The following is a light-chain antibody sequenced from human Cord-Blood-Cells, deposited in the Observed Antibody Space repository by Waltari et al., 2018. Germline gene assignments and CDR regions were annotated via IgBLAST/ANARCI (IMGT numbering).Light chain of an antibody. Sequence: QSALTQPASVSGSPGQSITISCTGTSSDVGGYNYFSWYQQHPGKAPKLMFYYVNKRPSWVSNRVSGSKSGNTASLTISGLLAEDEADYYCSSYTSSSTVVFGGGTKLTVL. CDR1: SSDVGGYNY. J-gene: IGLJ2*01. CDR3: SSYTSSSTVV. V-gene: IGLV2-14*01. CDR2: YVN.